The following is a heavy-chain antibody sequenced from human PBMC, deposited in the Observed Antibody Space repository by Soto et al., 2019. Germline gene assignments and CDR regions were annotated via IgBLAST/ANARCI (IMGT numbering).Heavy chain of an antibody. CDR2: ISAYNGNT. J-gene: IGHJ5*02. CDR3: ARDAGYDLRDWFDP. CDR1: GYTFTSYG. Sequence: EASVKVSCKASGYTFTSYGISWVRQAPGQGLEWMGWISAYNGNTNYAQKLQGRVTMTTDTSTSTAYMELRSLRSDDTAVYYCARDAGYDLRDWFDPWGQGTLVTVPQ. V-gene: IGHV1-18*04. D-gene: IGHD5-12*01.